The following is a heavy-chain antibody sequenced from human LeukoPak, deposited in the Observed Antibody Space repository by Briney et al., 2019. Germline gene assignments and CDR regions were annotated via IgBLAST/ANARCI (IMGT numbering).Heavy chain of an antibody. J-gene: IGHJ3*02. D-gene: IGHD1-26*01. CDR1: GGSFSGYY. V-gene: IGHV4-34*01. Sequence: SETLSLTCAVYGGSFSGYYWSWIRQPPGKGLGWIGEINHSGSTNYNPSLKSRVTISVDTSRNQFSLKLSSVTAADTAVYYCTRGYSGISVYAFDIWGQGTMVTVSS. CDR2: INHSGST. CDR3: TRGYSGISVYAFDI.